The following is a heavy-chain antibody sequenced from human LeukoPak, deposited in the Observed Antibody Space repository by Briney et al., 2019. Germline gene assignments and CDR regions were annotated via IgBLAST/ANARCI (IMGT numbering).Heavy chain of an antibody. D-gene: IGHD5-12*01. J-gene: IGHJ3*02. CDR1: GGSISSYY. CDR2: IYYSGST. Sequence: SETLSLTCTVSGGSISSYYWSWIRQPPGKGLEWIGYIYYSGSTNYNPSLKSRVTIPVDTSKNQFSLKLSSVTAADTAVYYCARVRGLSGRGAFDIWGQGTMVTVSS. V-gene: IGHV4-59*01. CDR3: ARVRGLSGRGAFDI.